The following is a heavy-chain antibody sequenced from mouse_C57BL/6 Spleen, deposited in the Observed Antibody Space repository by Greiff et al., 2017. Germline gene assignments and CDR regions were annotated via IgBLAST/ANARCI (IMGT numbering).Heavy chain of an antibody. Sequence: EVHLVESGGGLVKPGGSLKLSCAASGSTFSDYGMHWVRQAPEKGLEWVAYISSGSSTIYYADTVKGRFTFSRDNAKNTLFLQMTSLRSEDSAMYYCEAPEYFDVWGTGTTVTVSS. CDR1: GSTFSDYG. V-gene: IGHV5-17*01. CDR3: EAPEYFDV. J-gene: IGHJ1*03. CDR2: ISSGSSTI.